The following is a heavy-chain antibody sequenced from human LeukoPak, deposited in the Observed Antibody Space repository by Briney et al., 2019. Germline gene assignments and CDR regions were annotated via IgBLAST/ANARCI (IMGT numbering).Heavy chain of an antibody. J-gene: IGHJ6*02. V-gene: IGHV1-24*01. Sequence: ASVKVSCKVSGHTLTELSMHWVRQAPGKGLEWMGGFDPEDGETIYAQKFQGRVTMTEDTSTDTAYMELSSLRSEDTAVYYCATSRAFDYGMDVWGQGTTVTVSS. CDR1: GHTLTELS. CDR2: FDPEDGET. CDR3: ATSRAFDYGMDV.